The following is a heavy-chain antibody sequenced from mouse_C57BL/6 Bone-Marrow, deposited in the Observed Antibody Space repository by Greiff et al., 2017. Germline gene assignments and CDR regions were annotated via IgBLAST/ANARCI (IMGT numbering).Heavy chain of an antibody. J-gene: IGHJ4*01. CDR1: GFTFSDYY. CDR3: ARDGYYGSSYYAMDY. V-gene: IGHV5-12*01. CDR2: ISNGGGST. Sequence: EVMLVESGGGLVQPGGSLKLSCAASGFTFSDYYMYWVRQTPEKRLEWVAYISNGGGSTYYPDTVKGRFTISRDNAKNTLYLQMSRLKSEDTAMYYCARDGYYGSSYYAMDYWGQGTSVTVSS. D-gene: IGHD1-1*01.